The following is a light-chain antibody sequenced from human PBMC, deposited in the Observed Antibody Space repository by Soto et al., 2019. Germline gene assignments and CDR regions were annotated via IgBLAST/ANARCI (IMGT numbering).Light chain of an antibody. J-gene: IGKJ2*01. CDR3: QQYGSSPHT. CDR1: QSVTSSY. CDR2: GAS. V-gene: IGKV3-20*01. Sequence: EIVLTQSPGTLSLSPGERATLSCRASQSVTSSYLAWYQQKPGQAPRLLIYGASSRATGIPDRFTGSGSGTDFTLTISRLEPEDFAVYYCQQYGSSPHTFGRGTKLEIK.